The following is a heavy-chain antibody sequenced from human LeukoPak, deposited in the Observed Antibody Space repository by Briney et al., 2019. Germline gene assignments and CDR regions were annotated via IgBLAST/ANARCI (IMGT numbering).Heavy chain of an antibody. V-gene: IGHV3-21*01. CDR1: GFSPNGHW. CDR2: ISSSSTYI. CDR3: AKNRATGIAAAGSDY. Sequence: GGSLRLSCAASGFSPNGHWMSWVRQAPGKGLEWVSSISSSSTYINYADSVKGRFTISRDNAKSSLYLQMNSLRAEDTAVYYCAKNRATGIAAAGSDYWGQGTLVTVSS. J-gene: IGHJ4*02. D-gene: IGHD6-13*01.